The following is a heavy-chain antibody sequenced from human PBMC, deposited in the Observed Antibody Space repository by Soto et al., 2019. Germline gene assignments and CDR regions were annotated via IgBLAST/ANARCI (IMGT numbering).Heavy chain of an antibody. CDR2: INHSGST. J-gene: IGHJ6*02. CDR3: ARRRGVPRPYGMDV. V-gene: IGHV4-34*01. Sequence: SETLSLTCAVYGGSFSGYYWSWIRQPPGKGLEWIGEINHSGSTNYNPSLKSRVTISVDTSKNQFSLKLSSVTAADTAVYYCARRRGVPRPYGMDVWGQGTTVTVSS. D-gene: IGHD2-2*01. CDR1: GGSFSGYY.